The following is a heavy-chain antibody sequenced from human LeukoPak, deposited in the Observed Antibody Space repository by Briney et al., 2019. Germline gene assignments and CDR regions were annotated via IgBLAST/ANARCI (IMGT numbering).Heavy chain of an antibody. J-gene: IGHJ3*02. CDR2: ISSSSSTI. D-gene: IGHD5-24*01. CDR3: ARDYRDGYSPDAFDI. CDR1: GFTFSSYI. Sequence: GGSLRLSCAASGFTFSSYIMNWVRQAPGKGVEWVSYISSSSSTIYYADSVKGRFTISRDNAKNSLYLQMNSLRAEDTAVYYCARDYRDGYSPDAFDIWGQGTMVTVSS. V-gene: IGHV3-48*01.